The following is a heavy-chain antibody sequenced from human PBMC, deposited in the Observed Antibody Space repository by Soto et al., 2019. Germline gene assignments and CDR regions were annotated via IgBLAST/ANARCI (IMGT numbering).Heavy chain of an antibody. CDR3: ASVETQRYYYGMDV. J-gene: IGHJ6*02. CDR1: GGTFSSYT. V-gene: IGHV1-69*12. CDR2: IIPIFGTA. Sequence: QVQLVQSGAEVKKPGSSVKVSCKASGGTFSSYTINWVRQAPGQGLEWMGGIIPIFGTADYAQKFQGRVTVTADESTSTAYMELSSLRSDDTAVYYCASVETQRYYYGMDVWGQGTTVTVSS. D-gene: IGHD2-15*01.